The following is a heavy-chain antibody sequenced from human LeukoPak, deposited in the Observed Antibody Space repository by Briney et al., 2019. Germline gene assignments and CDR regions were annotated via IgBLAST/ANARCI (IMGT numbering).Heavy chain of an antibody. CDR1: GYTFTGYY. V-gene: IGHV1-2*02. D-gene: IGHD3-9*01. CDR2: INPNSGGT. CDR3: ARGLRYFDWLSEYDAFDI. Sequence: ASVKVSCKASGYTFTGYYMHWVRQAPGQGLEWMGWINPNSGGTNYAQKFQGRVTMTRDTSISTAYMELSRLRSDDTAVYYCARGLRYFDWLSEYDAFDIWGQGTMVTVSS. J-gene: IGHJ3*02.